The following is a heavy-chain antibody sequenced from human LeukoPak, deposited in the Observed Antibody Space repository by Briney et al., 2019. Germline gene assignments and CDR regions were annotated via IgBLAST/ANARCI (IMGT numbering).Heavy chain of an antibody. D-gene: IGHD5-18*01. Sequence: SETLSLTCTVSGGSISSGSYYWSWIRQPAGKGLEWIGRIYTSGSTNYNPSLKSRVTISVDTSKNQFSLKLSSVTAADTAVYYCASGYSYGLIDYWGQGTLVTVSS. CDR3: ASGYSYGLIDY. CDR1: GGSISSGSYY. CDR2: IYTSGST. V-gene: IGHV4-61*02. J-gene: IGHJ4*02.